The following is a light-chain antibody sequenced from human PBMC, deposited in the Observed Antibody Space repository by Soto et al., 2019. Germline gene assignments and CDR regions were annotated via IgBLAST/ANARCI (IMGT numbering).Light chain of an antibody. CDR2: ENN. CDR3: GTWDNSLSAPDV. CDR1: SSNIGNNY. V-gene: IGLV1-51*02. Sequence: QSVLTQPPSVSAAPGQKVTISCSGSSSNIGNNYVSWYQQLPGTAPKLLIYENNKRPSGIPDRFSGSKSGTSATLGITGLQTGDEADYYCGTWDNSLSAPDVFGTGTKLTVL. J-gene: IGLJ1*01.